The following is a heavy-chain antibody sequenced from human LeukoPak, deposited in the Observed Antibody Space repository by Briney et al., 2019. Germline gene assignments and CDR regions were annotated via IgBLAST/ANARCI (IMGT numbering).Heavy chain of an antibody. CDR2: IRGKGSGGST. V-gene: IGHV3-49*03. CDR1: GFTFGDYA. Sequence: GGSLRLSCTASGFTFGDYAMSWFRQARGKGLEWVGFIRGKGSGGSTEYAASVKGRFTISRDDSRSMAYLQMDGLRTEDTAVYYCTRERDYTDEYWGQGTLVTVSS. CDR3: TRERDYTDEY. D-gene: IGHD4-11*01. J-gene: IGHJ4*02.